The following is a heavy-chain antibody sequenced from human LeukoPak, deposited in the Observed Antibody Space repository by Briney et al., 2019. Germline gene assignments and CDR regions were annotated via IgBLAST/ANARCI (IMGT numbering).Heavy chain of an antibody. V-gene: IGHV4-34*01. Sequence: SETLSLTCAVYGGSFSGYYWSWIRQPPGKGLEWIGEINHSGSTHYNPSLKSRITISVDMSKNQFSLRLRSVTAADTAVYYCARQVGVGANSDAFDIWGQGTMVTVSS. CDR2: INHSGST. D-gene: IGHD1-26*01. CDR1: GGSFSGYY. CDR3: ARQVGVGANSDAFDI. J-gene: IGHJ3*02.